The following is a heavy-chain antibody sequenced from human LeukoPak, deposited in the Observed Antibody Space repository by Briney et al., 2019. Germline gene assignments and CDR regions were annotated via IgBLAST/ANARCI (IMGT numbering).Heavy chain of an antibody. Sequence: PSETLSLTCTVSGGSISSYYWSWIRQPAGKGLEWIGRIYISGSTNYNPSLKSRVTMSVDTSKNQFSLKLSSVTAADTAVYYCARGRSSMVRGYYYYYMDVWGKGTTVTISS. CDR1: GGSISSYY. CDR3: ARGRSSMVRGYYYYYMDV. J-gene: IGHJ6*03. V-gene: IGHV4-4*07. CDR2: IYISGST. D-gene: IGHD3-10*01.